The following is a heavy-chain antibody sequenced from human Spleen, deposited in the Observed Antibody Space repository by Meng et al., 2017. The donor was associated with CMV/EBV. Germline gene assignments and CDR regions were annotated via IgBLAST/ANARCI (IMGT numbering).Heavy chain of an antibody. J-gene: IGHJ4*02. D-gene: IGHD2-2*01. V-gene: IGHV3-23*03. Sequence: GGPLRLSCAASGFTFSNYAVSWVRQAPGRGLEWVSVIYRRGSPTLYSDSVKGRFIISRDNSKNTVYLQMNSLRAEDTALYYCAKAGGVCSSTSCLDYWGQGTLVTVSS. CDR3: AKAGGVCSSTSCLDY. CDR2: IYRRGSPT. CDR1: GFTFSNYA.